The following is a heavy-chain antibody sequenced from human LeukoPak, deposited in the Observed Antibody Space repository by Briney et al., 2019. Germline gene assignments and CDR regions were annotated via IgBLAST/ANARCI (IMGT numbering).Heavy chain of an antibody. D-gene: IGHD6-13*01. Sequence: PGRSLRLSCAASGFTFSSYGMHWVRQAPGKGLGWVAVISYDGSNKYYADSVKGRFTISRDNSKNTLYLQMNSLRAEDTAVYYCAKDAAAGTNDYWGQGTLVTVSS. CDR3: AKDAAAGTNDY. CDR2: ISYDGSNK. J-gene: IGHJ4*02. CDR1: GFTFSSYG. V-gene: IGHV3-30*18.